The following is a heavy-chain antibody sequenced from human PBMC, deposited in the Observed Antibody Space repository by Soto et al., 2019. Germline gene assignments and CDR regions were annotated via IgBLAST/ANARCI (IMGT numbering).Heavy chain of an antibody. D-gene: IGHD3-10*01. V-gene: IGHV1-8*01. CDR3: ARVAAGFGELLVPTYYYYGMDV. CDR1: GYTFTSYD. CDR2: MNPNSGNT. Sequence: ASVKVSCKASGYTFTSYDINWVRQATGQGLEWMGWMNPNSGNTGYAQKFQGRVTMTRNTSISPAYMELSSLRSEDTAVYYCARVAAGFGELLVPTYYYYGMDVWGQGTTVTVSS. J-gene: IGHJ6*02.